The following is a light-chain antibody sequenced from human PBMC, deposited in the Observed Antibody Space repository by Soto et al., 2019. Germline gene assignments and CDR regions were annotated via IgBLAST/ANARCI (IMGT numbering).Light chain of an antibody. Sequence: SYELTQPPSVSVAPGETARITCGGNNIGTKGVQWYQQKPGQTPVLDIYFDSDRPSGIPERFSGSNSGNTATLTISRVEAGDEADYYCQVWDRSSDHVVFGGGTKVTVL. CDR2: FDS. CDR3: QVWDRSSDHVV. CDR1: NIGTKG. J-gene: IGLJ2*01. V-gene: IGLV3-21*04.